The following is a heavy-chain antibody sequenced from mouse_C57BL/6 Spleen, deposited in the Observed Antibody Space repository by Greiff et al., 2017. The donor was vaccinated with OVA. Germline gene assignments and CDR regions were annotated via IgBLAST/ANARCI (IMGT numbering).Heavy chain of an antibody. Sequence: QVQLQQPGAELMMPGASVKLSCKASGYTFTSYWMHWVKQRPGQGLEWIGEIDPSDSYTNYNQKFKGKSTLTVDKSSSTAYMQLSSLTSEDSAVYYCARKGSRTGLPIDYWGQGTTLTVSS. J-gene: IGHJ2*01. V-gene: IGHV1-69*01. CDR3: ARKGSRTGLPIDY. CDR1: GYTFTSYW. D-gene: IGHD3-2*02. CDR2: IDPSDSYT.